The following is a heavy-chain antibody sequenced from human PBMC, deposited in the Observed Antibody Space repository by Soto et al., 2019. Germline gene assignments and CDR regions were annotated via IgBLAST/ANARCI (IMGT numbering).Heavy chain of an antibody. J-gene: IGHJ4*02. CDR3: AVNDYLDY. Sequence: PGGSLRLSCAASGFTFSYAWMIWVRQAPGKGLEWVGRIKRKSDGGTTDYAAPVKGRFTISRDDSANTLYLQMNSLKTEDTAVYFCAVNDYLDYWGQGALVTVSS. CDR2: IKRKSDGGTT. V-gene: IGHV3-15*01. CDR1: GFTFSYAW.